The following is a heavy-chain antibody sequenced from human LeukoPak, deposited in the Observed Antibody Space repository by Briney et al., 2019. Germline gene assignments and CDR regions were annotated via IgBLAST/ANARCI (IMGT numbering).Heavy chain of an antibody. CDR2: IYYSGST. D-gene: IGHD2-2*03. CDR1: GGSISSHY. V-gene: IGHV4-59*08. CDR3: ARWINWFDP. Sequence: PSETLSLTCTVSGGSISSHYWSWIRQPPGKGLEWIGYIYYSGSTNYNPSLKSRVTISVDTSKNQFSLKLSSVTAADTAVYYCARWINWFDPWGQGTLVTVSS. J-gene: IGHJ5*02.